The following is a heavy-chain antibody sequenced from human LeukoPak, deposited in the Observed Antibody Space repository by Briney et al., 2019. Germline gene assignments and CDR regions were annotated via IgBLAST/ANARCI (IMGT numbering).Heavy chain of an antibody. CDR1: GGTFSSYA. V-gene: IGHV1-69*06. CDR3: ASYRQQQLGYGINDAFDI. Sequence: SVKVSCKASGGTFSSYAISWVRQAPGQGLEWMGGIIPIFGTANYAQKFQGRVTITADKSASTAYMELSSLRSEDTAVYYCASYRQQQLGYGINDAFDIWGQGTIVTVSS. J-gene: IGHJ3*02. D-gene: IGHD6-13*01. CDR2: IIPIFGTA.